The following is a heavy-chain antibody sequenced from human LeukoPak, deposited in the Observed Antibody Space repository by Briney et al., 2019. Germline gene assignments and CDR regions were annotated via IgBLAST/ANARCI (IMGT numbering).Heavy chain of an antibody. J-gene: IGHJ4*02. CDR1: GFTFSNYW. Sequence: GGSLRLSCAASGFTFSNYWMAWVRQAPGKGLEWVANIAQDGGEKYYVDSVKGRFTISRDNAKNSLYLQMNSLRDEDTAVYYCARDHDYWTWGQGTLVTVSS. V-gene: IGHV3-7*01. CDR3: ARDHDYWT. CDR2: IAQDGGEK. D-gene: IGHD3-3*01.